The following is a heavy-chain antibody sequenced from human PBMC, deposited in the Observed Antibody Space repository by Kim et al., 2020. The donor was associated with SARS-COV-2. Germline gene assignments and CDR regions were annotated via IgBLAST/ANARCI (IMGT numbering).Heavy chain of an antibody. CDR3: ARSRIAAAGKRYWYFDL. Sequence: SETLSLTCTVSGGSISSYYWSWIRQPPGKGLEWIGYIYYSGSTNYNPSLKSLVTISVDTSKNQFSLKLSCVTAADTAVYYCARSRIAAAGKRYWYFDLWGRGTRVAVSS. D-gene: IGHD6-13*01. CDR2: IYYSGST. CDR1: GGSISSYY. J-gene: IGHJ2*01. V-gene: IGHV4-59*08.